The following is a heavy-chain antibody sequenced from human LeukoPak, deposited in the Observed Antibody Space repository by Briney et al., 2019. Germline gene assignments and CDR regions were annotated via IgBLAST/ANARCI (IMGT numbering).Heavy chain of an antibody. J-gene: IGHJ4*02. D-gene: IGHD3-16*01. CDR3: AKDGGY. CDR1: GFTFSSYG. V-gene: IGHV3-30*18. Sequence: GRSLRLSGAASGFTFSSYGMHWVRQAPGKGLEWVAVISYDGSNKYYADSVKGRFTISRDNSKNTLYLQMNSLRAEDTAVYYCAKDGGYWGQGTLVTVSS. CDR2: ISYDGSNK.